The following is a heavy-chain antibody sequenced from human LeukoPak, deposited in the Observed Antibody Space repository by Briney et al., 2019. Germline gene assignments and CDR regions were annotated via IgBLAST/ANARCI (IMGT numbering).Heavy chain of an antibody. CDR3: IRDDSDLNYYDSSGYYGAYH. CDR1: GFTFSDYY. J-gene: IGHJ4*02. CDR2: MYRGDST. D-gene: IGHD3-22*01. V-gene: IGHV3-53*01. Sequence: SGGSLRLSCAASGFTFSDYYMSWIRQAPGKGLEWVAVMYRGDSTHYTAPVKGRFTISRDNSKNTLHLQMNSLRAEDTAVYYCIRDDSDLNYYDSSGYYGAYHWGQGTLVTVSS.